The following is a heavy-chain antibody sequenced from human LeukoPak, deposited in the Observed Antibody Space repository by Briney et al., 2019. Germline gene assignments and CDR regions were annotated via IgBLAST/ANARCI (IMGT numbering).Heavy chain of an antibody. D-gene: IGHD3-22*01. V-gene: IGHV1-2*02. CDR3: ASGKAIPYYYDSSGSYSAFAY. J-gene: IGHJ4*02. Sequence: ASVKVSCKASGYTFTGYYMHWVRQAPGQGLEWMGWINPNSGGTNYAQKFQGRVTMTRDTSISTAYMELSRLRSDDTAVYFCASGKAIPYYYDSSGSYSAFAYWGQGTLVTVSS. CDR1: GYTFTGYY. CDR2: INPNSGGT.